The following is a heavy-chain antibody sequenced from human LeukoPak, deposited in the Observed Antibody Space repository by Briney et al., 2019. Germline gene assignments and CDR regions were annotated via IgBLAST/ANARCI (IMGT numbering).Heavy chain of an antibody. D-gene: IGHD5-24*01. CDR3: ASGSLGDGYGVGDYYQYMDV. CDR1: GGTFNSYA. CDR2: IMPLSGTA. J-gene: IGHJ6*03. Sequence: ASVKVSCKASGGTFNSYAISWVRQAPGQGLEWMGGIMPLSGTANYAQEFQGRVTFTTDESASTAYMEVSSLRSEDTAVYYCASGSLGDGYGVGDYYQYMDVWGKGTTVTVSS. V-gene: IGHV1-69*05.